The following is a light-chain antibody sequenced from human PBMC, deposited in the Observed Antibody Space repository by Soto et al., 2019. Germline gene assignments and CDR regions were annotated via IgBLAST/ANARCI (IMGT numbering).Light chain of an antibody. CDR1: SSDVGGYNY. V-gene: IGLV2-14*03. CDR3: DSYTSGSSYV. CDR2: DVS. J-gene: IGLJ1*01. Sequence: QSALTQPASVSGSPGQSITISCTGTSSDVGGYNYVSWYQQHPGKAPKLMIYDVSYRPSGVSDRFSGSKSCNTASLTISGLQSEDEADYYCDSYTSGSSYVFGTGTKLTVL.